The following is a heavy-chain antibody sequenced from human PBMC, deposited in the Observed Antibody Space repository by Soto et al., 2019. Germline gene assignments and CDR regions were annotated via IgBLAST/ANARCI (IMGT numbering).Heavy chain of an antibody. D-gene: IGHD3-10*01. J-gene: IGHJ4*02. CDR1: GFTFTHSA. CDR3: AASYYYGDSDPRGRSD. V-gene: IGHV1-58*02. CDR2: IVVDSGNT. Sequence: QMQLVQSGPEVKKPGTSVTVSCKASGFTFTHSAIQWVRQARGQSLEWIGWIVVDSGNTNYAPKFQERVTMTWDMSTCTASMAMSSLRTEDTAVQYCAASYYYGDSDPRGRSDWGQGTLGSVSS.